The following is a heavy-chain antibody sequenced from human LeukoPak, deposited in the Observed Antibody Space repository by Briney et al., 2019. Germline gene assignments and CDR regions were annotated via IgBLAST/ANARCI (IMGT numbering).Heavy chain of an antibody. CDR3: ASPFTTVVTQDAFDI. CDR2: IIPIFGTA. V-gene: IGHV1-69*06. J-gene: IGHJ3*02. CDR1: GGTFSSYA. D-gene: IGHD4-23*01. Sequence: GASVKVSCKASGGTFSSYAISWVRQAPGQGLEWMGGIIPIFGTANYAQKFQGGVTITADKSTSTAYMELSSLRSEDTAVYYCASPFTTVVTQDAFDIWGQGTMVTVSS.